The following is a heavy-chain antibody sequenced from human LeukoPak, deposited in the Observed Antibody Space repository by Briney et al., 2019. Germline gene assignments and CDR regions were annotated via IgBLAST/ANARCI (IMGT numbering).Heavy chain of an antibody. V-gene: IGHV1-69*04. CDR1: GGTFSSYA. Sequence: SVKVSCKASGGTFSSYAISWVRQAPGQGLEWMGRIIPIFGIANYAQKFQGRVTITADKSTRTAYMVLSSLRSEDTAVYYCARDSNGYSSGWSDYYYSMDVWGQGTTVTVSS. CDR2: IIPIFGIA. J-gene: IGHJ6*02. D-gene: IGHD6-19*01. CDR3: ARDSNGYSSGWSDYYYSMDV.